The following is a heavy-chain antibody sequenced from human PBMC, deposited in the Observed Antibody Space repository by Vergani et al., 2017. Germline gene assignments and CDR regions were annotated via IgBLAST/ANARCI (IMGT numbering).Heavy chain of an antibody. J-gene: IGHJ5*01. CDR2: ISPKTGDT. V-gene: IGHV1-2*02. D-gene: IGHD1-26*01. Sequence: QVQLMQSGPVMKKPGGSMKVSCQASESTFSYYYIHWVRQAPGQGLQWMGWISPKTGDTDYVQRFQDRVSMTRDASTKTVYLKMTRLTSDDTAIYYCAHSWNFGRRDWFDSWGPGTLVTVSS. CDR3: AHSWNFGRRDWFDS. CDR1: ESTFSYYY.